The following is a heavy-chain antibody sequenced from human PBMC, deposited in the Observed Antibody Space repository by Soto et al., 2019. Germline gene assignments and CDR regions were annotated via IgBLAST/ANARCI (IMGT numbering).Heavy chain of an antibody. Sequence: QVQLQESGPGLVKPSQTLSLTCSVSGGSISSGDYCWSWIRQPPGKGLEWIGFIYHSWGTYYTPSLKSRLTISIDTSKNQFSLRLSSVTAADTAVYYCARAMWTVSPPYFDYWGQGTLVTVSS. CDR1: GGSISSGDYC. CDR2: IYHSWGT. J-gene: IGHJ4*02. CDR3: ARAMWTVSPPYFDY. D-gene: IGHD2-21*01. V-gene: IGHV4-30-4*01.